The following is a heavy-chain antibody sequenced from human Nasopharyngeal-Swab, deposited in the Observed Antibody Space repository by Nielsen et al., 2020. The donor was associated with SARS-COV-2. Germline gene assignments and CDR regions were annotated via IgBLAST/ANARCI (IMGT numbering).Heavy chain of an antibody. CDR2: INHSGST. V-gene: IGHV4-34*01. CDR3: ARGRGEYSSSSVFFDY. Sequence: SETLSLTCAVYGGSFSGYYWSWIRQPPGKGLEWIGEINHSGSTNYNPSLKSRVTISVDTSKNQFSLKLSSVTAADTAVYYCARGRGEYSSSSVFFDYWGQGTLGTVSS. J-gene: IGHJ4*02. D-gene: IGHD6-6*01. CDR1: GGSFSGYY.